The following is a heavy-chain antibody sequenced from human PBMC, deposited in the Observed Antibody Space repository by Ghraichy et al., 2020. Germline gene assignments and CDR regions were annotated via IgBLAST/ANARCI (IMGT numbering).Heavy chain of an antibody. CDR1: GGSISSGGYY. V-gene: IGHV4-31*03. D-gene: IGHD4-17*01. J-gene: IGHJ5*02. CDR2: IYYSGST. Sequence: TLSLTCTVSGGSISSGGYYWSWIRQHPGKGLEWIGYIYYSGSTYYNPSLKSRVTISVDTSKNQFSLKLSSVTAADTAVYYCARTKTTVTTMWWFDPWGQGTLVTVSS. CDR3: ARTKTTVTTMWWFDP.